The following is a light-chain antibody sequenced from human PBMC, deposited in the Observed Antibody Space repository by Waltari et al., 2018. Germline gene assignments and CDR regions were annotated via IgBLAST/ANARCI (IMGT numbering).Light chain of an antibody. CDR1: SSNIGSNS. CDR2: GNK. V-gene: IGLV1-47*01. J-gene: IGLJ3*02. Sequence: QSVLTQPPSASGTPGQRVTISCSGSSSNIGSNSVYWYQQLPGTAPKLLISGNKTRPSGGPDRFSGSKSGTAASLAISGLRSEDEADDYCAAWDDSLSGSWVFGGGTKLTVL. CDR3: AAWDDSLSGSWV.